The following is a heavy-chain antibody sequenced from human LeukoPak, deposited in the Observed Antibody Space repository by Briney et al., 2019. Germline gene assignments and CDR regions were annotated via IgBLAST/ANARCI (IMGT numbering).Heavy chain of an antibody. CDR1: GGSISSYY. Sequence: PSETLSLTCTVSGGSISSYYWSWIRQPPGKGLEWIGYIYYSGSTNYNPSLKSRVTISVDTSKNQFSLKLSPVTAADTAVYYCARVSGYSSGWTLDYWGQGTLVTVSS. J-gene: IGHJ4*02. CDR2: IYYSGST. D-gene: IGHD6-19*01. V-gene: IGHV4-59*01. CDR3: ARVSGYSSGWTLDY.